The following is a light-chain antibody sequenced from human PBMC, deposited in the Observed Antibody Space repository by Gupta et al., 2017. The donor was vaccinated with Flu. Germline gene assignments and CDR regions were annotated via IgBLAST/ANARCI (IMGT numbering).Light chain of an antibody. Sequence: QTVVTHEPSLTVSPGGTVTLTCASSTGAVTSGYYPNWFQQKPGQAPRALIYNTDNKHSWTPARFSGSLLGGKAALTLSGVQPEDEAEYYCLLYYGGAYVFGTGTKVTVL. V-gene: IGLV7-43*01. CDR2: NTD. CDR1: TGAVTSGYY. J-gene: IGLJ1*01. CDR3: LLYYGGAYV.